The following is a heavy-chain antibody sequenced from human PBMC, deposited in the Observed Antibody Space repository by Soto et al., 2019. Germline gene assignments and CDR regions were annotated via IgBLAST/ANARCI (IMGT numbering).Heavy chain of an antibody. CDR3: ARDPGIAAAGTAFDI. CDR2: IKQDGSEK. CDR1: GFTFSSYW. J-gene: IGHJ3*02. D-gene: IGHD6-13*01. V-gene: IGHV3-7*01. Sequence: GGSLRLSCAASGFTFSSYWMSWVRQAPGKGLEWVANIKQDGSEKYYVDSVKGRFTISRDNAKNSLYLQMNSLRAEDTAVYYCARDPGIAAAGTAFDIWGQGTMVTVSS.